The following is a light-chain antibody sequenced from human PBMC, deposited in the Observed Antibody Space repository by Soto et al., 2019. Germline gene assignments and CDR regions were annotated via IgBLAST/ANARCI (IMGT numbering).Light chain of an antibody. CDR3: QQYSSSPPIT. Sequence: EIVLTPSPDTLSLSPGEGATLSCRASQSVTNSYLAWYQQKPGQAPRLLIYGASSRATGIPDRFSGSGSETDFTLTISRLEPEDFAVYYCQQYSSSPPITFGQGTRLEIK. J-gene: IGKJ5*01. V-gene: IGKV3-20*01. CDR1: QSVTNSY. CDR2: GAS.